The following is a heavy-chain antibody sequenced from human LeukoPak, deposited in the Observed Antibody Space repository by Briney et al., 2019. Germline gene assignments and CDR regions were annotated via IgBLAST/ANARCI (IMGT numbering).Heavy chain of an antibody. J-gene: IGHJ6*04. Sequence: PGGSLRLSCAASGFTFSSYSMNWVRQAPGKGLEWVSSISSSSSYIYYADSVKGRFTISRDNAKNSILYLQMNSLRAEDTAVYYCAELGITMIGGVWGKGTTVTISS. CDR2: ISSSSSYI. V-gene: IGHV3-21*01. D-gene: IGHD3-10*02. CDR3: AELGITMIGGV. CDR1: GFTFSSYS.